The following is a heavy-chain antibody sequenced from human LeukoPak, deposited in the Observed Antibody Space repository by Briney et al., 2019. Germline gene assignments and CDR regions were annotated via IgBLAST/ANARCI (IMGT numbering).Heavy chain of an antibody. V-gene: IGHV1-69*04. D-gene: IGHD5-18*01. CDR3: ARVETAMVIDY. CDR1: GGTFSSYA. CDR2: IIPVLGIA. Sequence: GASVKVSCTASGGTFSSYAISWVRQAPGQGLEWMGRIIPVLGIANYAQKFQGRVTITADKSTSTDYMELSSLRSEDTAVYYCARVETAMVIDYWGQGTLVTVSS. J-gene: IGHJ4*02.